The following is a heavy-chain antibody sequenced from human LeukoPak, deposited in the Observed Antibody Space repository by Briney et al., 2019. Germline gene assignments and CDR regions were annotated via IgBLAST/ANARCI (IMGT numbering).Heavy chain of an antibody. J-gene: IGHJ4*02. Sequence: ASVKVSCKASGYTFTRHYMHWVRQAPGQGLEWMGVINPSGSNTIYAQKFQGRVTMTWDTSTSADYLELSSLRSEDTAVYYCARAEREGSLDYWGQGALVTVSS. V-gene: IGHV1-46*01. CDR3: ARAEREGSLDY. CDR2: INPSGSNT. CDR1: GYTFTRHY. D-gene: IGHD2-15*01.